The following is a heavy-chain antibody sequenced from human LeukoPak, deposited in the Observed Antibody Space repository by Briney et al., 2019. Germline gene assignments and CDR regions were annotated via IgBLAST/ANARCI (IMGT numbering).Heavy chain of an antibody. D-gene: IGHD4-11*01. CDR1: GGSISSYY. V-gene: IGHV4-4*07. J-gene: IGHJ6*03. Sequence: KPSETLSLTCTVSGGSISSYYWSWIRQPAGKGLEWIGRIYTNGSTNYNPSLKSRVTMSEDTSKNQFSLKLSSVTAADTAVYYCARDPRATVTTSYYMDVWGKGTTVTVSS. CDR3: ARDPRATVTTSYYMDV. CDR2: IYTNGST.